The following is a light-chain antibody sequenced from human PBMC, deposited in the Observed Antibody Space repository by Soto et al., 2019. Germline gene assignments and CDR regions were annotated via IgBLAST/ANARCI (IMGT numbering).Light chain of an antibody. Sequence: EIVMTQSPATLSVSPGERATLSCRASQSVRNNLAWYQQKPGQAPRLLIYGASTRATGIPARFSGSGSGTDFTLTISRLQYEDFAVYYCQQYTDWPPWTFGQGTKVQIK. CDR3: QQYTDWPPWT. CDR1: QSVRNN. J-gene: IGKJ1*01. CDR2: GAS. V-gene: IGKV3-15*01.